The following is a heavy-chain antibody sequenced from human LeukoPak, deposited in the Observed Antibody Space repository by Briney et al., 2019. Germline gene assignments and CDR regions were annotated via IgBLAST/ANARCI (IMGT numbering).Heavy chain of an antibody. CDR2: ISSSSSYI. Sequence: KPGGSLRLSCAASGFTFSSYSMNWVRQAPGKGLEWVSSISSSSSYIYYADSVKGRFTISRDNAKNSLYLQMNSLRAEDTAVYYSARGPGDYGDYQLFFDYWGQGTLVTVSS. CDR3: ARGPGDYGDYQLFFDY. V-gene: IGHV3-21*01. CDR1: GFTFSSYS. D-gene: IGHD4-17*01. J-gene: IGHJ4*02.